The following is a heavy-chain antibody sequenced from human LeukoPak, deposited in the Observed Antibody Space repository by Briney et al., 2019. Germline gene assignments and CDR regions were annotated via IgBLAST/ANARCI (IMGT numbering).Heavy chain of an antibody. CDR2: VSGTGDKP. D-gene: IGHD6-6*01. V-gene: IGHV3-23*01. CDR3: AKPSIPARPFLTYLYYYLYV. CDR1: EFTFSRFA. J-gene: IGHJ6*03. Sequence: PGGSLRLSCVASEFTFSRFAMSWVRQAPGRRLEWISRVSGTGDKPHYTDSVKGRFTISRDNSKNTLYLHMSALRAADTAVYYCAKPSIPARPFLTYLYYYLYVLGEGTTVIVSS.